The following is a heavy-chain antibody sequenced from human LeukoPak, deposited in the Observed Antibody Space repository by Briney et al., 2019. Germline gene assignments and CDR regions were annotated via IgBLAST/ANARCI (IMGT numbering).Heavy chain of an antibody. V-gene: IGHV4-59*08. Sequence: PSEALSLTCTVSGGSISSYYWSWIRQPPGKGLEWIGYIYYSGSTNYNPSLKSRVTISVDTSKNQFPLKLSSVTAADTAVYYCARGPPRGTFDYWGQGTLVTVSS. J-gene: IGHJ4*02. CDR2: IYYSGST. D-gene: IGHD1-1*01. CDR3: ARGPPRGTFDY. CDR1: GGSISSYY.